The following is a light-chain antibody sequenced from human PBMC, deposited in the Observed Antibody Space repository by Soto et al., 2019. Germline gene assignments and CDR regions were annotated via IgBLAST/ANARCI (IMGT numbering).Light chain of an antibody. CDR1: QNIRSNH. CDR3: QQYGGSPYT. CDR2: AAS. J-gene: IGKJ2*01. Sequence: EIVLTQSPGTLSLSPGERATLSCRASQNIRSNHVAWYQQRPGQAPRLLIFAASGRPSVIPDRFSGSGSGSDFTLSISRLEPEDFAMYYCQQYGGSPYTFGQGTKLEIK. V-gene: IGKV3-20*01.